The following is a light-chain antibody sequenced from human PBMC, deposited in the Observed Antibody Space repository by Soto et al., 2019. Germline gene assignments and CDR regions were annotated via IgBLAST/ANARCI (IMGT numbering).Light chain of an antibody. V-gene: IGKV3-11*01. J-gene: IGKJ2*01. CDR2: DAS. CDR3: QQRSNWPYT. CDR1: QSVSSY. Sequence: EIVLTQSPATLSLSPGERATLSCSASQSVSSYLAWYQQKPGQAPRLLIYDASNRATGIPARFSGSGSGTEFTLTISSLEPEDFAVYYCQQRSNWPYTFGQGTKLEIK.